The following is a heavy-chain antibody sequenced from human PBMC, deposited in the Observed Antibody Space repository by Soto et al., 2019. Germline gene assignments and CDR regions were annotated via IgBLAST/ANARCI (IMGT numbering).Heavy chain of an antibody. D-gene: IGHD3-22*01. CDR1: GGTLSSYA. CDR2: IIPIFGTA. V-gene: IGHV1-69*13. Sequence: ASVKFSCKAYGGTLSSYAISWVRQAPGQGLEWMGGIIPIFGTANYAQKFQGRVTITADESTSTAYMELSSLSSEDTAVYYCASGYYDSSGRESSDYWGQGTLVTVSS. J-gene: IGHJ4*02. CDR3: ASGYYDSSGRESSDY.